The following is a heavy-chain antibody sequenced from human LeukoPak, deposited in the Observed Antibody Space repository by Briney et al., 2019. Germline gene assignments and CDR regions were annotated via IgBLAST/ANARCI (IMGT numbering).Heavy chain of an antibody. Sequence: GESLRVSCAASGFAFSSYAMHWVRQAPGKGLEWVAVISYDGSNKYYADSVKGRFTISRDNSKNTLYLQMNSLRPDDTAVYYCAREMVGAIYFDYWGQGILVTVSS. V-gene: IGHV3-30-3*01. CDR3: AREMVGAIYFDY. CDR1: GFAFSSYA. J-gene: IGHJ4*02. D-gene: IGHD1-26*01. CDR2: ISYDGSNK.